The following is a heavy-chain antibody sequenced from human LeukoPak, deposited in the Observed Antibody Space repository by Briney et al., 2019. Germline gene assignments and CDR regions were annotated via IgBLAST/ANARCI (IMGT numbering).Heavy chain of an antibody. V-gene: IGHV4-30-4*01. J-gene: IGHJ4*02. CDR1: GGSISTGDYY. Sequence: SETLSLTCTVSGGSISTGDYYWSWIRQPPGKGLEWIGYIYYSGSTYYNPSLKSRVTKSVVTCKNQFSMKLSSVTAADTAVYYCASITMVRGVTYFDYWGQGTLVSVSS. CDR2: IYYSGST. CDR3: ASITMVRGVTYFDY. D-gene: IGHD3-10*01.